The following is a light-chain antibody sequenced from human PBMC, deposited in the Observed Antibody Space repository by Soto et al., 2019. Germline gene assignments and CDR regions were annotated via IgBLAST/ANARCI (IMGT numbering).Light chain of an antibody. CDR3: SSYTNSNTRACV. CDR2: EVT. J-gene: IGLJ1*01. Sequence: QSALTQPASVSGSPGQSITISCTGTSGDIGSYNRVSWYQQHPGKAPKLIIYEVTDRPSGVSNRFSGSKSGNTASLTISGLLADDEDEYYCSSYTNSNTRACVFGTGTKLTVL. V-gene: IGLV2-14*01. CDR1: SGDIGSYNR.